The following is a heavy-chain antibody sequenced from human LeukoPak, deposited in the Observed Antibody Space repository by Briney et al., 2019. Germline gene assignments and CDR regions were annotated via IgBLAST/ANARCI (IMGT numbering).Heavy chain of an antibody. CDR1: GFTFSSYS. J-gene: IGHJ4*02. Sequence: TVGSLRLSCAASGFTFSSYSMNLVHQAPGKGLEWVSSISSSSSYIYYADSVKGRFTISRDNAKNSLYLQMNSLRAEDTAVYYCARDGVYYDSSGLDYWGQGTLVTVSS. V-gene: IGHV3-21*01. CDR2: ISSSSSYI. D-gene: IGHD3-22*01. CDR3: ARDGVYYDSSGLDY.